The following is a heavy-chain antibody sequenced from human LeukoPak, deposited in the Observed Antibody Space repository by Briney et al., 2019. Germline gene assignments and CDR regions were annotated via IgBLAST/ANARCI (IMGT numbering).Heavy chain of an antibody. CDR3: AKGRWGLTINNFDI. D-gene: IGHD3-9*01. V-gene: IGHV4-59*01. CDR1: GGYLTNNY. J-gene: IGHJ3*02. Sequence: SETLSLTCTISGGYLTNNYWSWIRQTPGKGLEWIGYIYYSGGTNYNPSLKSRVTISVDTSKNQFSLKLSSVTAADTAVYYCAKGRWGLTINNFDIWGQGRMVTVSS. CDR2: IYYSGGT.